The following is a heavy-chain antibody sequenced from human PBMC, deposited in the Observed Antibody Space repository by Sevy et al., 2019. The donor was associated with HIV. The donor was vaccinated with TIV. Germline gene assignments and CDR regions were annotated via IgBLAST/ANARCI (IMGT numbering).Heavy chain of an antibody. CDR1: GYTFTSYG. J-gene: IGHJ6*03. CDR3: TRGRSDSGSYYSFYYYYYMDV. CDR2: ISAYNGNT. V-gene: IGHV1-18*01. D-gene: IGHD1-26*01. Sequence: ATVKVSCKASGYTFTSYGISWVRQAPGQGLEWMGWISAYNGNTNYAQKLQGRVTMTTDTSTSTAYMELRSLRSDDTAVYYCTRGRSDSGSYYSFYYYYYMDVWGKGTPVSVSS.